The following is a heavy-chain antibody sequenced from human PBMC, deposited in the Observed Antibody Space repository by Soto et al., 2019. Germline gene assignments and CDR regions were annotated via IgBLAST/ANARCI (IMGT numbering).Heavy chain of an antibody. Sequence: QVQLVQSGAEVKKPGSSVKVSCKASGGPLSNYVISWVRQAPGQGIEWMGGIMSIFGTPNYAEKFQGRVKTSADASTNPVSMELSSLTSEDTAVYYCANIRGRHCSNCVCSKVGYWGQGTLVIVSS. V-gene: IGHV1-69*01. J-gene: IGHJ4*02. CDR2: IMSIFGTP. CDR3: ANIRGRHCSNCVCSKVGY. CDR1: GGPLSNYV. D-gene: IGHD2-8*01.